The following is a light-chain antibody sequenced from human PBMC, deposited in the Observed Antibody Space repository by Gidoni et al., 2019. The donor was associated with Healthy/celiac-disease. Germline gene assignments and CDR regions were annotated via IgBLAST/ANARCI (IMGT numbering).Light chain of an antibody. V-gene: IGLV1-44*01. CDR1: SPNIGSNT. Sequence: QSVLTHPPSASVTPGHRVTISCSGSSPNIGSNTVNWYQQLPGTATTLLIYSNNQRPSGVPDRFSGSKSGTSASMAISGLQYEDEADYYCAAWDDSRFWVFGGGTKLTVL. CDR3: AAWDDSRFWV. CDR2: SNN. J-gene: IGLJ3*02.